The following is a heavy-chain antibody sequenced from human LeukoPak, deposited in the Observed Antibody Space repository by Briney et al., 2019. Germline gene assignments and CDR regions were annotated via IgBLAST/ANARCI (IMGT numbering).Heavy chain of an antibody. V-gene: IGHV1-2*02. CDR1: GHTFTGYY. Sequence: ASVKVSCKATGHTFTGYYMHLVRQAPGQGLEWMGWINPNSGGTNYAQKFQGRVTMTRDTSISTAYMELSRLRSDDTAVYYCARDLPYYDFWSGREGAFDIWGQGTMVTVSS. J-gene: IGHJ3*02. D-gene: IGHD3-3*01. CDR3: ARDLPYYDFWSGREGAFDI. CDR2: INPNSGGT.